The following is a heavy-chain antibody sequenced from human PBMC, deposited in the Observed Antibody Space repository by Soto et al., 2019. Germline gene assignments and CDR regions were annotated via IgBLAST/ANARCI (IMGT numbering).Heavy chain of an antibody. CDR1: GFTLDDYA. CDR3: AKGEAGTSWFDY. Sequence: GGCLRLSCAASGFTLDDYAMHWVRQAPGKGLEWVSGISWNSGSIGYADSVKGRFTISRDNAKNSLYLQMNSLRAEDTALYSCAKGEAGTSWFDYWGQGTLVTVSS. CDR2: ISWNSGSI. J-gene: IGHJ4*02. V-gene: IGHV3-9*01. D-gene: IGHD6-19*01.